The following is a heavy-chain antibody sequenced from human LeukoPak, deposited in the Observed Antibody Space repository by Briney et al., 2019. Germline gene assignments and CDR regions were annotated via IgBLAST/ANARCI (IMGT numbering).Heavy chain of an antibody. CDR3: ARDRLGPT. CDR2: INPNSGGT. D-gene: IGHD4-11*01. J-gene: IGHJ5*02. CDR1: GXTFTGXY. V-gene: IGHV1-2*02. Sequence: VKVSCKAXGXTFTGXYMHWVRQAPGQGLEWMGWINPNSGGTNYAQKFQGRVTMTRDTSISTAYMELSRLRSDDTAVYYCARDRLGPTWGQGTLVTVSS.